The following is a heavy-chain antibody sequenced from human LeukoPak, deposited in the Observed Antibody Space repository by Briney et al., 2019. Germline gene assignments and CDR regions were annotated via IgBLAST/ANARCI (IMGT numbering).Heavy chain of an antibody. CDR3: AKGSGNGYGSGPFDY. CDR1: GFTFDDYA. J-gene: IGHJ4*02. D-gene: IGHD3-10*01. CDR2: ISWISDTI. V-gene: IGHV3-9*03. Sequence: GGSLRLSCAASGFTFDDYAMHWVRQAPGKGLEWVSGISWISDTIDYADSVKGRFTISRDNAKNSLYLQMNSLRAEDMALYYCAKGSGNGYGSGPFDYWGQGTLVTVSS.